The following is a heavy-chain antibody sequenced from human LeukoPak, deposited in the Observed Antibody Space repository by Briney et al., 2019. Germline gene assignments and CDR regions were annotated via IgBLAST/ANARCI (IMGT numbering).Heavy chain of an antibody. J-gene: IGHJ4*02. V-gene: IGHV1-69*05. CDR3: ARDHITQLVSDY. Sequence: ASVKVSCKASGGTFSSYAISWVRQAPGQGLEWMGRIIPIFGTANYAQKLQGRVTTTTDESTSTAYMELSSLRSEDTAVYYCARDHITQLVSDYWGQGTLVTVSS. D-gene: IGHD6-13*01. CDR1: GGTFSSYA. CDR2: IIPIFGTA.